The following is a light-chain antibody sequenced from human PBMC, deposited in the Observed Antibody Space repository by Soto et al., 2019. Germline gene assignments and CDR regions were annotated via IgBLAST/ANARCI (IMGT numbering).Light chain of an antibody. V-gene: IGLV2-14*01. CDR3: SSYTSSSTLL. CDR1: SSDVGGYNY. CDR2: DVS. Sequence: QSVLTQPASVSGSPGQSITISCTGTSSDVGGYNYVSWYQQHPGKAPKLMIYDVSNRPSGVSNRFSGSKSGNTASLTISGLQAEDEADYYCSSYTSSSTLLXGTGTKVPVL. J-gene: IGLJ1*01.